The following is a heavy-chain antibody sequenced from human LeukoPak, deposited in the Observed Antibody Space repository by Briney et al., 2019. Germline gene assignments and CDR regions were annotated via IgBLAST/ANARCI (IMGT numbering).Heavy chain of an antibody. CDR3: ARQDQKYSGVSMLDI. Sequence: PSETLSLTCTVSGGSISSSSYYWGWIRQPPGKGLEWIGSIYYSGSTYYNPSLKSRVTISVDTSKNQFSLKLSSVTAADTAVYYCARQDQKYSGVSMLDIWGQGTMVTVSS. CDR1: GGSISSSSYY. J-gene: IGHJ3*02. CDR2: IYYSGST. V-gene: IGHV4-39*01. D-gene: IGHD6-19*01.